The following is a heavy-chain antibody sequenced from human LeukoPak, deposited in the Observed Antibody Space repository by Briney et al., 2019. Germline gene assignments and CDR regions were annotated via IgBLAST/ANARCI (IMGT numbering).Heavy chain of an antibody. CDR3: ATALGWNYKFAY. Sequence: ASVKVSCKVSGYTLTELSMQWGRQAPGKGLERRGGFDPEDGETIYAQKFQGRVTMTEDTSTDTAYMERSSLRSEDTAVYYCATALGWNYKFAYWGQGTLVTVSS. CDR2: FDPEDGET. CDR1: GYTLTELS. J-gene: IGHJ4*02. D-gene: IGHD1-7*01. V-gene: IGHV1-24*01.